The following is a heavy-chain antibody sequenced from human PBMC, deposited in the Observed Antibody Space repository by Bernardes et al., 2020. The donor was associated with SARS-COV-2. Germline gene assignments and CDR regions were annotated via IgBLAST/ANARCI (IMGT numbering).Heavy chain of an antibody. V-gene: IGHV3-33*01. J-gene: IGHJ5*01. CDR3: ATEDGEWLES. CDR2: IWHDGSRE. Sequence: GSLRLSCAASGFTFRDYTMHWVRQAPGKGLEWVAVIWHDGSREYYVDSVKGRFAISRDNSNNTPYLQMNNLRVEDTALYRCATEDGEWLESWGQGTLVTVSS. D-gene: IGHD4-17*01. CDR1: GFTFRDYT.